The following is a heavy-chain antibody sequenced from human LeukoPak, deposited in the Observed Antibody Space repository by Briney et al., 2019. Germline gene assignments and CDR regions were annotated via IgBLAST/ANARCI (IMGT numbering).Heavy chain of an antibody. CDR2: IWYDGSNK. J-gene: IGHJ5*02. D-gene: IGHD1-1*01. CDR3: ARDENWKGGFDP. Sequence: GGSLRLSCAASGFTFSSYAMHWVRQAPGKGLEWVAVIWYDGSNKYYADSVKGRFTISRDNSKNTLYLQMNSLRAEDTAVNYCARDENWKGGFDPWGQGTLVTVSS. CDR1: GFTFSSYA. V-gene: IGHV3-33*08.